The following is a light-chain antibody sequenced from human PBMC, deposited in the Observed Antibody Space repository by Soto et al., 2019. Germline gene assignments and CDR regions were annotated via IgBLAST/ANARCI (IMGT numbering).Light chain of an antibody. V-gene: IGKV3-11*01. CDR3: QQRVNWLT. CDR2: DAS. J-gene: IGKJ4*01. Sequence: EIVLTQSPAILSLSPGERATLSCRTSQSVGTYLDWYQQKLGQAPRLLIYDASNRATGIPARFSCSGSGTDFTLTIRNLEAEDFAVYNCQQRVNWLTFGGGTKVEL. CDR1: QSVGTY.